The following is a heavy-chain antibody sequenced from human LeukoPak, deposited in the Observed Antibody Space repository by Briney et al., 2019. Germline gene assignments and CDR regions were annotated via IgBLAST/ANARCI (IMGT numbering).Heavy chain of an antibody. CDR1: GYTFTSYG. CDR2: ISAYNGNT. CDR3: ARTLQAGRSYSAKGSWFDP. V-gene: IGHV1-18*01. J-gene: IGHJ5*02. Sequence: GASVTVSYMASGYTFTSYGISWVRPAPGQGLEWMVWISAYNGNTNYAQKLQGTVTMTTDTSTSTAYMELRSLRSDDTAVYYCARTLQAGRSYSAKGSWFDPWGQGTLVTVSS. D-gene: IGHD3-10*01.